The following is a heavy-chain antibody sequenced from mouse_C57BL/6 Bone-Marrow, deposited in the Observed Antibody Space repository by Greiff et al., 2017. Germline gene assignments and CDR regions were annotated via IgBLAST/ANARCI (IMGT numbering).Heavy chain of an antibody. CDR2: LNPGSGGT. V-gene: IGHV1-54*01. CDR3: ARSRGLRRQFAY. D-gene: IGHD1-2*01. J-gene: IGHJ3*01. Sequence: QVQLQQSGAELVRPGTSVKVSCKASGYAFTNYLIEWVKQRPGQGLEWIGVLNPGSGGTNYNEKFKGKATLTADKYSSTAYMQLSSLTSEDSEVYFCARSRGLRRQFAYWGQGTLVTVSA. CDR1: GYAFTNYL.